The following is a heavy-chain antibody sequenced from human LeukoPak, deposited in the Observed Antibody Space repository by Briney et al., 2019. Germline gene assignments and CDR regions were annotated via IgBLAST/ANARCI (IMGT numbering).Heavy chain of an antibody. D-gene: IGHD3-3*01. CDR1: GGSISSGGYY. CDR3: ARGSSDFWSVYSSNYFDY. V-gene: IGHV4-30-2*01. J-gene: IGHJ4*02. Sequence: SQTLSLTCTVSGGSISSGGYYWSWIRQPPGKGLEWIGHIYHSGSTYYNPSLKSRVTISVDRSKNQFSLKLSSVTAADTAVYYCARGSSDFWSVYSSNYFDYWGQGTLVPVSS. CDR2: IYHSGST.